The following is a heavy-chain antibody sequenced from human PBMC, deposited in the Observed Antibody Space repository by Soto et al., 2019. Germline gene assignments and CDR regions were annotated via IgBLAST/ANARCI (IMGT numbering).Heavy chain of an antibody. CDR1: GGSFSGYY. J-gene: IGHJ3*02. CDR3: ARVERGTATTVVDAFDI. Sequence: SETLSLTCAVYGGSFSGYYWTWIRQPPGKGLEWIGEVNHRGVTHYNPSLKSRVTISTDTSKNQFSLKLSSVTAADTALYYCARVERGTATTVVDAFDIWGQGTMVTVSS. V-gene: IGHV4-34*01. CDR2: VNHRGVT. D-gene: IGHD1-1*01.